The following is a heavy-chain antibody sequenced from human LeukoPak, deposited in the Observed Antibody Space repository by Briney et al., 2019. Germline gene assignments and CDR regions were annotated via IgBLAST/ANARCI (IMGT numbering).Heavy chain of an antibody. CDR2: ISGSGDST. CDR1: GFTFSNYA. CDR3: AKDGPDIVPVIAATYDY. Sequence: GVYLRLSCAASGFTFSNYAMSWVRQAPGKGLEWVSIISGSGDSTHYADSVKGRFTISRDNSKNTLYLQMNSLRGGDTAIYYCAKDGPDIVPVIAATYDYWGQGTLVTVSS. J-gene: IGHJ4*02. D-gene: IGHD2-15*01. V-gene: IGHV3-23*01.